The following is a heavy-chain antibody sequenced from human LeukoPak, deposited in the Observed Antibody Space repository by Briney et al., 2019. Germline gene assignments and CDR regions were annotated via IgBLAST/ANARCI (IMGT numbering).Heavy chain of an antibody. CDR2: LNLDGSDK. J-gene: IGHJ4*02. V-gene: IGHV3-7*03. Sequence: GGSLRLSCVVSGFTFSESWMSWVRQAPGKGLGWVASLNLDGSDKYYVDSVRGRFTISRDNAKNSLYLQMDSLRVEDTAVYYCAKGKRYPDYWGQGTLVTVSS. CDR1: GFTFSESW. CDR3: AKGKRYPDY. D-gene: IGHD1-1*01.